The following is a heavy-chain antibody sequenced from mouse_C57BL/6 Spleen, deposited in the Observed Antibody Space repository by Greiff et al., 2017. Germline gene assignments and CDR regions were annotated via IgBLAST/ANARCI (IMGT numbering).Heavy chain of an antibody. Sequence: EVQLQQSGPELVKPGASVKIPCKASGYTFTDYNMAWVKQSHGKSLEWIGDINPNNGGTIYNQKFKGKATLTVDKSSSTAYMELRSLTSEDTAGYYCARNYYGSSYVGYFDVWGTGTTVTVSS. CDR1: GYTFTDYN. CDR2: INPNNGGT. J-gene: IGHJ1*03. V-gene: IGHV1-18*01. D-gene: IGHD1-1*01. CDR3: ARNYYGSSYVGYFDV.